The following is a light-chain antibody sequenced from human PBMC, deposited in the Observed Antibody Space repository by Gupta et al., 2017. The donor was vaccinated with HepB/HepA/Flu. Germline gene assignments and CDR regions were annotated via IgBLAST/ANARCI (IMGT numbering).Light chain of an antibody. V-gene: IGKV1-9*01. CDR1: QGISNY. CDR2: AVS. J-gene: IGKJ3*01. CDR3: LQLNSYPPFT. Sequence: DIQLTQSQSFLSASVGDRVTVTCRASQGISNYLAWYQQKPGKAPKLLIYAVSTLQSGVPSRFSGSGSGTEFTLTISNLQPEDFATYYCLQLNSYPPFTFGPGTTVNI.